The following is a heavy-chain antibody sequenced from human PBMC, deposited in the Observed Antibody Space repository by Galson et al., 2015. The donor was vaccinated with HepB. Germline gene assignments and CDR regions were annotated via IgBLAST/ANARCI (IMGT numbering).Heavy chain of an antibody. V-gene: IGHV3-23*01. Sequence: SLRLSCAASGFTFGSSAMSWVRQAPGRRLEWVSAISGSDGVTYYAASVKGRFTISRDNSKNTLYLQMNSLRAEDTAVYYCGKPGSGWSPGPIDYWGQGTLVTVSS. J-gene: IGHJ4*02. CDR1: GFTFGSSA. CDR2: ISGSDGVT. D-gene: IGHD6-19*01. CDR3: GKPGSGWSPGPIDY.